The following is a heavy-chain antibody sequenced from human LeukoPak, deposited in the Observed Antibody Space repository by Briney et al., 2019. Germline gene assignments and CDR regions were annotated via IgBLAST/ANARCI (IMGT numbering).Heavy chain of an antibody. J-gene: IGHJ5*02. CDR1: GGSFSSYV. V-gene: IGHV1-69*04. D-gene: IGHD3-10*01. Sequence: ASVKVSCKASGGSFSSYVITWVRQAPGQGLEWMGRIIPVLGVSNFAQKFEGRVTITADKSTNTAHMELWRLESGDTAVYYCAREGVTMVRGVINWFDPWGQGTLVTVSS. CDR3: AREGVTMVRGVINWFDP. CDR2: IIPVLGVS.